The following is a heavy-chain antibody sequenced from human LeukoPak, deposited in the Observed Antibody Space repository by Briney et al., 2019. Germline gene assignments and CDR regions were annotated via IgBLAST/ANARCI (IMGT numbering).Heavy chain of an antibody. V-gene: IGHV4-61*02. CDR2: IYTSGST. J-gene: IGHJ6*03. D-gene: IGHD2-15*01. Sequence: SETLSLTCTVSGGSISSGSYYWSWIRQPAGKGLEWIGRIYTSGSTNYNPSLKSRVTISVDTSKNQFSLKLSPVTAADTAVYYCARVNCSGGSCYSGYYYYMDVWGKGTTVTISS. CDR1: GGSISSGSYY. CDR3: ARVNCSGGSCYSGYYYYMDV.